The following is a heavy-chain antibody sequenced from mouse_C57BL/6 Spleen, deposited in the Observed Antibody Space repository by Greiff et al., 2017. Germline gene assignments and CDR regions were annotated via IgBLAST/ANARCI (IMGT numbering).Heavy chain of an antibody. CDR2: INPNNGGT. V-gene: IGHV1-18*01. J-gene: IGHJ1*03. Sequence: EVKLMESGPELVKPGASVKIPCKASGYTFTDYNMDWVKQSHGKSLEWIGDINPNNGGTIYNQKFKGKAPLTVDKSSSTAYMELRSLTSEDTAVYYCARTGSSYGYFDVWGTGTTVTGSS. CDR1: GYTFTDYN. D-gene: IGHD1-1*01. CDR3: ARTGSSYGYFDV.